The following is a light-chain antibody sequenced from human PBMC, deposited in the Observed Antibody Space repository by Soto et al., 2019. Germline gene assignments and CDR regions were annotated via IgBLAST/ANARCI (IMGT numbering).Light chain of an antibody. CDR2: GVS. Sequence: EIVLTQSLDTLSVSPGERTTLSCRASQSVTRNHVAWYQQKPGQAPRLLIHGVSSRATVIPDRFSGSGSGTDFTLTISRVEPEDLAVYYCQHFGNSLYTFGQGTKVDIK. J-gene: IGKJ2*01. CDR1: QSVTRNH. CDR3: QHFGNSLYT. V-gene: IGKV3-20*01.